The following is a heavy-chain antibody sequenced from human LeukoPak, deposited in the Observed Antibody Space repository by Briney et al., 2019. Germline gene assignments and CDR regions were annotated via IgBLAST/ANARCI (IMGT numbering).Heavy chain of an antibody. CDR1: GFTFSSYS. V-gene: IGHV3-21*04. J-gene: IGHJ6*03. CDR2: ISSSSSYI. D-gene: IGHD5-24*01. Sequence: PGGSLRLSCAASGFTFSSYSMNWVRQTPGKGLEWVSSISSSSSYIYYADSVKGRFTISRDNAKNSLYLQTNSLRAEDTAVYYCARTKQEMATQPRLYYYYYMDVWGKGTTVTISS. CDR3: ARTKQEMATQPRLYYYYYMDV.